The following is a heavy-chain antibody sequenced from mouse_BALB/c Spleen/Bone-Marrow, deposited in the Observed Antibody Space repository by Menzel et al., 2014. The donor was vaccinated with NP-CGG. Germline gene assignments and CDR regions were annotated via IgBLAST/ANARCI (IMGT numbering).Heavy chain of an antibody. V-gene: IGHV1-5*01. Sequence: VHVKQSGTVLARPGAAVKMSCKASGYTFSNYWMHWVKQRPGQGLEWIGTIYPGNSDTTYNQKFKGEAKLTAVTSTSTAYMELSSLTNEDSAVYYCTTLARSDFDYWGQGTTLTVSS. CDR2: IYPGNSDT. CDR1: GYTFSNYW. D-gene: IGHD3-1*01. CDR3: TTLARSDFDY. J-gene: IGHJ2*01.